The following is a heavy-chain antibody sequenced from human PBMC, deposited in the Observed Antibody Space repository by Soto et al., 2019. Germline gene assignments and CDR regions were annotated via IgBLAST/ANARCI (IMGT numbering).Heavy chain of an antibody. J-gene: IGHJ4*02. Sequence: QVQLVQSGAEVKKPGASVKVSCKASGYTFTSYGISWVRQAPGQGLEWMGWISAYNGNTNYAQKLQGRVTMTTDTYTSTAYMELRGLRSDDTAVYYCANTMGGYCSSTSCYWLWQWPFDYWGQGTLVTVSS. CDR3: ANTMGGYCSSTSCYWLWQWPFDY. CDR1: GYTFTSYG. D-gene: IGHD2-2*01. V-gene: IGHV1-18*01. CDR2: ISAYNGNT.